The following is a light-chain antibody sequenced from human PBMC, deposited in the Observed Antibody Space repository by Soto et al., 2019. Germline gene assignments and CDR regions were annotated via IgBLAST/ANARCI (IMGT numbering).Light chain of an antibody. J-gene: IGKJ4*01. V-gene: IGKV3-20*01. CDR1: QTITPTF. Sequence: EIVLTQSPGTLSLSPGERATLSCTASQTITPTFLAWYQQKPGQAPRLLIYGASSRATDIPDRFSGSGSGTDFTLTISKLAPEDFAVYYCQQFGVSPTFGGGTKVEIK. CDR3: QQFGVSPT. CDR2: GAS.